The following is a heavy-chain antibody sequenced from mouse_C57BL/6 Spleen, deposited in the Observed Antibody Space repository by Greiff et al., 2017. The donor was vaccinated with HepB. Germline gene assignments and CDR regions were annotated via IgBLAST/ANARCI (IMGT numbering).Heavy chain of an antibody. V-gene: IGHV1-26*01. Sequence: VQLQQSGPELVKPGASVKISCKASGYTFTDYYMNWVKQSHGKSLEWIGDINPNNGGTSYNQKFKGKATLTVDKSSSTAYMELRSLTSEDSAVYYCARSCLITTVVASPFDVWGTGTTVTVSS. CDR3: ARSCLITTVVASPFDV. D-gene: IGHD1-1*01. CDR1: GYTFTDYY. J-gene: IGHJ1*03. CDR2: INPNNGGT.